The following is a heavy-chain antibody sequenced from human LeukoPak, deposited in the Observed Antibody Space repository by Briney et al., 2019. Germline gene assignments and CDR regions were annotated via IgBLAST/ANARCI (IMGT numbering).Heavy chain of an antibody. CDR1: GYTFTGYY. D-gene: IGHD6-13*01. J-gene: IGHJ5*02. V-gene: IGHV1-2*02. CDR2: INPHTGGT. Sequence: ASVKVSCKASGYTFTGYYMHWVRQAPGQGLEWMGWINPHTGGTNYAQKFQGRVTMTRDTSISTAYMELSRLRSDDTAVYYCARIAAAGNNWFDPWGQGTLVTVSS. CDR3: ARIAAAGNNWFDP.